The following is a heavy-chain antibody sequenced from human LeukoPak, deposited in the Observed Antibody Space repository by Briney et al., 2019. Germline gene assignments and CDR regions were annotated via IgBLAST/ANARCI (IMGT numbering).Heavy chain of an antibody. CDR1: GYTFTSYY. D-gene: IGHD3-3*01. CDR3: ARVSYDFWSGYYTGYGP. V-gene: IGHV1-46*01. CDR2: INPSGGST. J-gene: IGHJ5*02. Sequence: ASVKVSCKASGYTFTSYYMHWVRQAPGQGLEWMGIINPSGGSTSYAQKFQGRVTMTRDMSTSTVYMELSSLRSEDTAVYYCARVSYDFWSGYYTGYGPWGQGTLVTVSS.